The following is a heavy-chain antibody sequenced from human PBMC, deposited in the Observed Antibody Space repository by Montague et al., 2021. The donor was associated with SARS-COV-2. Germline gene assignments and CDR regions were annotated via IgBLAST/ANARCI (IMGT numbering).Heavy chain of an antibody. CDR2: TNYSGST. J-gene: IGHJ5*02. Sequence: SETLSLTCTVSGGSISSRSYYWGWIRQPPGKELDWIGSTNYSGSTYSTPSLKSSITISVDTSKNPFTLNLITVTAADTAVYYCARSPLLWFGTALDNWFDPWGQGTLVTVSS. CDR3: ARSPLLWFGTALDNWFDP. CDR1: GGSISSRSYY. V-gene: IGHV4-39*01. D-gene: IGHD3-10*01.